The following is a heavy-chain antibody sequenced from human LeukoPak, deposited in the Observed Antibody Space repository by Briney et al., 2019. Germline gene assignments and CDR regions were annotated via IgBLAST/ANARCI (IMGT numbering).Heavy chain of an antibody. J-gene: IGHJ4*02. CDR2: IYYIRNT. D-gene: IGHD1-26*01. CDR1: GGSVGSGGYY. CDR3: ARTQSQSGSYRYYFAY. V-gene: IGHV4-61*08. Sequence: SETLSLTCTVSGGSVGSGGYYWSWIRQPPGGGLEWIGDIYYIRNTNYNPSLKSRVTMSPDPSKNQFSLKLNSVTAADTAVYYCARTQSQSGSYRYYFAYWGQGTLVTVSS.